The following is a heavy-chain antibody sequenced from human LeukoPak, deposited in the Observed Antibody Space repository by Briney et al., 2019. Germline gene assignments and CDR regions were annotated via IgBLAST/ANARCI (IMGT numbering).Heavy chain of an antibody. J-gene: IGHJ3*02. CDR3: ARGDDPQQRNDALDI. CDR2: VGNASPYI. CDR1: GFTFSRYA. Sequence: GGSPRLSCAASGFTFSRYAMNWVRQAPGKGLEWVSSVGNASPYIYYADSVKGRFTFSRDNAKNSLYLQMNSLRDEDTAVYYCARGDDPQQRNDALDIWGQGTMVTVSS. D-gene: IGHD5-24*01. V-gene: IGHV3-21*01.